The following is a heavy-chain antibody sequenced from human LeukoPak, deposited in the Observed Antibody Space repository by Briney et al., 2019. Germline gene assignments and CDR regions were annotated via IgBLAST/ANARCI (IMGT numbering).Heavy chain of an antibody. CDR2: INPNSGGT. Sequence: ASVKVSCKASGGTFSSYAISWVRQAPGQGLEWMGWINPNSGGTNYAQKFQGRVTMTRDTSISTAYMELSRLRSDDTAVYYCARGRYGDYTTESDYWGQGTLVTVSS. CDR1: GGTFSSYA. CDR3: ARGRYGDYTTESDY. V-gene: IGHV1-2*02. J-gene: IGHJ4*02. D-gene: IGHD4-17*01.